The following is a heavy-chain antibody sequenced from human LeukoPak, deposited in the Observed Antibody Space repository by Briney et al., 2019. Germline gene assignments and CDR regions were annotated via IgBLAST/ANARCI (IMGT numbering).Heavy chain of an antibody. D-gene: IGHD3-3*02. Sequence: SETLSLTCTVSGGSISSSSYYWGWIRQPPGKGLEWIGSIYYSGSTYYNPSLKSRVTISVDTSKNQFSLKLSSVTAADTAVYYCARVMGIYYFDYWGQGTLVTVSS. V-gene: IGHV4-39*07. J-gene: IGHJ4*02. CDR3: ARVMGIYYFDY. CDR1: GGSISSSSYY. CDR2: IYYSGST.